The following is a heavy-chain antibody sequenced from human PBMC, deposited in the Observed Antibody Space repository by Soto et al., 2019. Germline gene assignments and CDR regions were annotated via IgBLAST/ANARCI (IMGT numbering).Heavy chain of an antibody. Sequence: GGSLSLSCAASGFNFSSYAMSWVRQAPGKGLEWVSAISGSGGSTYYADSAKGRFTISRDNSKNTLYLQMNSLRAEDTAVYYCAKDPTVGFDYWGQGTLVTVSS. V-gene: IGHV3-23*01. CDR1: GFNFSSYA. D-gene: IGHD2-15*01. J-gene: IGHJ4*02. CDR2: ISGSGGST. CDR3: AKDPTVGFDY.